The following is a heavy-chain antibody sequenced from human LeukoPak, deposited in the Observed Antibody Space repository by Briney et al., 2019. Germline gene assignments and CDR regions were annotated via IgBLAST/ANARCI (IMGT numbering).Heavy chain of an antibody. D-gene: IGHD3-9*01. Sequence: SETLSLTCAVYGGSFSGYYWSWIRQPPGKGLEWIGEINHSASTNYNPSLKSRVTISVDTSKNQFSLKLSSVTAADTAVYYCARGRRGYFDWFYYYYGMDVWGQGTTVTVSS. J-gene: IGHJ6*02. V-gene: IGHV4-34*01. CDR1: GGSFSGYY. CDR3: ARGRRGYFDWFYYYYGMDV. CDR2: INHSAST.